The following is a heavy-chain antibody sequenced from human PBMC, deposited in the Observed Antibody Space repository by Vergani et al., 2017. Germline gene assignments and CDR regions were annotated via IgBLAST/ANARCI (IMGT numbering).Heavy chain of an antibody. CDR3: AKHFRGWGIDY. V-gene: IGHV3-30*02. D-gene: IGHD3-16*01. Sequence: QVQLVESRGGVVQRGGSLRLSCATSGFTLSNYDMQWIRQGPGKGLEFVAFIQFDGSNQYYADSVKGRFTLSRDFSKNTLYLQMNSLGTDDTATYYCAKHFRGWGIDYWGQGTQVIVSS. CDR1: GFTLSNYD. J-gene: IGHJ4*02. CDR2: IQFDGSNQ.